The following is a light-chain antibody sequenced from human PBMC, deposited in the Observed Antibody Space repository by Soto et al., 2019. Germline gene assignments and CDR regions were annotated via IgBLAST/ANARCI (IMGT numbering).Light chain of an antibody. CDR1: QSVNNR. J-gene: IGKJ1*01. V-gene: IGKV1-5*01. CDR3: QQFYNYPRT. CDR2: DAS. Sequence: DMHMTQSPSSGSASILDIVTITFLASQSVNNRLAWYQQSPGKAPHVVIYDASTLQTGVPSRFSGSGSGTDFTLTISYLQSEDFGTYYCQQFYNYPRTFGQGTKVDIK.